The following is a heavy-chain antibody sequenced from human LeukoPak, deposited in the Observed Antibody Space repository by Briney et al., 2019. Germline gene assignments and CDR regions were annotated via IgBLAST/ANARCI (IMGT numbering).Heavy chain of an antibody. Sequence: SETLPLTCTVSGGSISSSSYYWGWIRQPPGKGLEWIGSIYYSGSTYYNPSLKSRVTVSVDTSKNQFSLKLSSVTAADTAVYYCVRSGGHSDFDSWGQGTLVTVSS. CDR1: GGSISSSSYY. D-gene: IGHD4-23*01. V-gene: IGHV4-39*01. CDR2: IYYSGST. CDR3: VRSGGHSDFDS. J-gene: IGHJ4*02.